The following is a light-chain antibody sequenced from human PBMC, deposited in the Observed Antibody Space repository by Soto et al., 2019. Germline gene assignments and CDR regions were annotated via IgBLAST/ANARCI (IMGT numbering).Light chain of an antibody. CDR2: DVS. V-gene: IGLV2-14*03. Sequence: QSVLTQPASVSGSPGQSIAISCTGTSGDVGGYNYVSWYQQHPGKAPKLLIFDVSTRPSGVSNRFSGSKSGNTASLTISGLQPQDEADYYCSSAHRSDSSVLFGGGTKLTVL. CDR3: SSAHRSDSSVL. CDR1: SGDVGGYNY. J-gene: IGLJ2*01.